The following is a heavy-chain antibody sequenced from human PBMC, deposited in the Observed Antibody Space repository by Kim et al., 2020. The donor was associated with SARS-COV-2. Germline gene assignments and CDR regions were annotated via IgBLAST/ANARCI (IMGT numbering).Heavy chain of an antibody. D-gene: IGHD6-13*01. J-gene: IGHJ1*01. CDR3: ARESSSAEYFQH. Sequence: NYAQKFQGRVTMTRDTSISTAYMELSRLRSDDTAVYYCARESSSAEYFQHWGQGTLVTVSS. V-gene: IGHV1-2*02.